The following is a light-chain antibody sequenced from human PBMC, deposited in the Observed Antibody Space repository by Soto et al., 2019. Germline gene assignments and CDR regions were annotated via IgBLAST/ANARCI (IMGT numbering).Light chain of an antibody. CDR1: ISNIGSNT. CDR2: SSD. CDR3: AAWDDILNGWV. J-gene: IGLJ3*02. V-gene: IGLV1-44*01. Sequence: QSVMTQSPSASGTPGHNVTMSCSGAISNIGSNTVNWFQHLPSTAPKLLIYSSDERPSGVPDRFSGTKSGTSATLAISGLQSEDEADYFCAAWDDILNGWVFGGGTKLTVL.